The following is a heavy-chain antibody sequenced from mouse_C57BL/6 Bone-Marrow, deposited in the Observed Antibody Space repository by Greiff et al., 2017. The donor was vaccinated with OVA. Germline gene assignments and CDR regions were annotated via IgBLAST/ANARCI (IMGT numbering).Heavy chain of an antibody. CDR3: ARPSY. J-gene: IGHJ3*01. CDR2: IWSGGST. Sequence: VQLQQSGPGLVQPSQSLSITCTVSGFSLTSYGVHWVRQSPGKGLEWLGVIWSGGSTDYNAAFISRLSISKDKSKSQVFFKMNSLQADDTAIYYCARPSYWGQGTLVTVSA. V-gene: IGHV2-2*01. CDR1: GFSLTSYG.